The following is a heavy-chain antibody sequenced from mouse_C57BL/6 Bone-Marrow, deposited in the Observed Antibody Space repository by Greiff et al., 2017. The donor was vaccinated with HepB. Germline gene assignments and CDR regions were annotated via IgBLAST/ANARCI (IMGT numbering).Heavy chain of an antibody. D-gene: IGHD2-4*01. CDR1: GYTFTSYW. CDR3: ARSSDYGERLDYFDY. J-gene: IGHJ2*01. CDR2: IDPSDSYT. V-gene: IGHV1-59*01. Sequence: QVQLQQPGAELVRPGTSVKLSCKASGYTFTSYWMHWVKQRPGQGLEWIGVIDPSDSYTNYNQKFKGKATLTVDTSSSTAYMQLSSLTSEDSAVYYCARSSDYGERLDYFDYWGQGTTLTVSS.